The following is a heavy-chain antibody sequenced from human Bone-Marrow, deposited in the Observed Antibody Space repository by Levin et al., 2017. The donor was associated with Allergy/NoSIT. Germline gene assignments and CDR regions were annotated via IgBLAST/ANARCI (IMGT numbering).Heavy chain of an antibody. Sequence: VASVKVSCKTSGFTFNTYGFSWVRQAPGQGLEWMGWINVFNGETKYAQNLQGRVTMTTDTSTRTAYMELRSLRSDDTAVYYCTREAGYCSTTACYQTQSFFDNWGQGTLVTVSS. J-gene: IGHJ4*02. D-gene: IGHD2-2*01. V-gene: IGHV1-18*01. CDR3: TREAGYCSTTACYQTQSFFDN. CDR1: GFTFNTYG. CDR2: INVFNGET.